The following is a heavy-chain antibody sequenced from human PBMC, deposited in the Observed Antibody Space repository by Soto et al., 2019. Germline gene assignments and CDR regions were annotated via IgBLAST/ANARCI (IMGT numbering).Heavy chain of an antibody. Sequence: ASVKVSCKASGFTFTSSAVQWVRQARGQRLEWIGWISAYNGNTNYAQKLQGRVTMTTDTSTSTAYMELRSLRSDDTAVYYCARAGLSSSWYYFDYWG. CDR3: ARAGLSSSWYYFDY. D-gene: IGHD6-13*01. V-gene: IGHV1-18*01. CDR1: GFTFTSSA. J-gene: IGHJ4*01. CDR2: ISAYNGNT.